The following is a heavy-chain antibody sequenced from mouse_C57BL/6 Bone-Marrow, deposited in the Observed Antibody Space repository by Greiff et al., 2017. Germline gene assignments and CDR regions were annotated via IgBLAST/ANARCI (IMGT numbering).Heavy chain of an antibody. Sequence: VKLQESGAELARPGASVKLSCKASGYTFTSYGISWVKQRTGQGLEWIGEIYPRSGNTYYNEKFKGKATLTADKSSSTAYMELRSLTSEDSAVYFCATCYDYDEFAYWGQGTLVTVSA. D-gene: IGHD2-4*01. V-gene: IGHV1-81*01. CDR1: GYTFTSYG. CDR2: IYPRSGNT. J-gene: IGHJ3*01. CDR3: ATCYDYDEFAY.